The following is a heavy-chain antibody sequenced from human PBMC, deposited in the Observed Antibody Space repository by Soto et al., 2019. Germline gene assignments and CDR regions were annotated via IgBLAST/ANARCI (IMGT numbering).Heavy chain of an antibody. V-gene: IGHV3-23*01. CDR2: ISGSGGNT. CDR1: GFPFSPYA. CDR3: VKDNVERWLQFDFFDY. J-gene: IGHJ4*02. Sequence: GGSLRLSCAASGFPFSPYAMTWVRQAPGKGLEWVSAISGSGGNTFYADSVKGRFTISRDNSKNTLYLQMNSLRAEDTAVYYCVKDNVERWLQFDFFDYWGQGT. D-gene: IGHD5-12*01.